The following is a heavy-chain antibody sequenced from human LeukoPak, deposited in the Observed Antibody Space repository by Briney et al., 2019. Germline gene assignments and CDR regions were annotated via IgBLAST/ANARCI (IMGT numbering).Heavy chain of an antibody. J-gene: IGHJ4*02. CDR2: IYSGGST. Sequence: GGSLRLSCAASGFTVSSNYMSWVRQAPGKGLEWVSVIYSGGSTYYADSVKGRFTISRDNSKNTLYLQMNSLRAEDTAVYYCARVTAQPRLPDYWGQGTLVTVSS. CDR1: GFTVSSNY. V-gene: IGHV3-53*01. CDR3: ARVTAQPRLPDY. D-gene: IGHD1-14*01.